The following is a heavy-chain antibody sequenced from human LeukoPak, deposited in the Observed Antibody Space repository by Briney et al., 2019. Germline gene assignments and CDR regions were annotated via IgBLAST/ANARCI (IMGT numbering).Heavy chain of an antibody. CDR3: ARGVLIAEFLFDY. D-gene: IGHD3-10*01. V-gene: IGHV4-59*01. J-gene: IGHJ4*02. Sequence: PSETLSLTCTVSGGSMHGYYWSWIRQPPGKGLECIGYISYSGSTTHNPSLRSRGTISVDTSKNQFSLRLTSVTAADTAVYYCARGVLIAEFLFDYWGQGALVTVSS. CDR2: ISYSGST. CDR1: GGSMHGYY.